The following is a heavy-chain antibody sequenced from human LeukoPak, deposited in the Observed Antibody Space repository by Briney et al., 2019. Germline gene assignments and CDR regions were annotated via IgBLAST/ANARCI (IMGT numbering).Heavy chain of an antibody. CDR1: GGSISNTNW. J-gene: IGHJ4*02. CDR3: SRENGAFSPFGY. V-gene: IGHV4-4*02. Sequence: PSGTLSLTCGVSGGSISNTNWWSWVRQPPGQGLEWIGEISLTGLTLYNPSLESRVTVSLDKSKNQLSLNLTSVTAADTAVYYCSRENGAFSPFGYWGQGTLVTV. CDR2: ISLTGLT. D-gene: IGHD2-8*01.